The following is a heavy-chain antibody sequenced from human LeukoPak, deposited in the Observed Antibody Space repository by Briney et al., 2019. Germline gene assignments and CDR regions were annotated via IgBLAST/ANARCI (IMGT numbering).Heavy chain of an antibody. Sequence: GASVKVSCKASGYTFTSYAMHWVRQAPGQRLEWMGWINAGNGNTKYSQKFQGRVTITRDTSASTAYMELSGLRSEDTAVYYCARDRGIVRGVIMNWFDPWGQGTLVTVSS. V-gene: IGHV1-3*01. CDR3: ARDRGIVRGVIMNWFDP. CDR2: INAGNGNT. CDR1: GYTFTSYA. D-gene: IGHD3-10*01. J-gene: IGHJ5*02.